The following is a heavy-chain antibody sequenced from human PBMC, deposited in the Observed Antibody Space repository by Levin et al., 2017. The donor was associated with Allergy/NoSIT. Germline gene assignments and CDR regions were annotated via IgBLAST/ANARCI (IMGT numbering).Heavy chain of an antibody. V-gene: IGHV4-31*02. CDR1: LVSISSFLFF. Sequence: LSLPFFFSLVSISSFLFFFICCCHYPFPFLAWLGSLSSRGTTYYNPSLKRRVTISVDTSKNQFSLKLSTVTAADTAVYYCARETGYDLDQWGQGTMVTVSS. J-gene: IGHJ4*02. D-gene: IGHD5-12*01. CDR2: LSSRGTT. CDR3: ARETGYDLDQ.